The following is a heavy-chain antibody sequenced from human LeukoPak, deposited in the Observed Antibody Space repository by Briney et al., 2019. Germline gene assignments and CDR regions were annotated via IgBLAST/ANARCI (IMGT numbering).Heavy chain of an antibody. Sequence: PSETLSLTCTVSGGSISSGSYYWRWLRQPAGKGLEWIGRIYTSGSTNYNPSLKSRVTISVDTSKNQFSLKLSSVTAADTAVYYCASVRVEMATSYYYYYYMDVWGKGTTVTVSS. CDR3: ASVRVEMATSYYYYYYMDV. J-gene: IGHJ6*03. V-gene: IGHV4-61*02. CDR1: GGSISSGSYY. CDR2: IYTSGST. D-gene: IGHD5-24*01.